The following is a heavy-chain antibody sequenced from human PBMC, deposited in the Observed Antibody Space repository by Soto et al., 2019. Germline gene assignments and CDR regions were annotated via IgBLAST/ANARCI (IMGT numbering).Heavy chain of an antibody. CDR3: ARDRYGDYYYGMDV. J-gene: IGHJ6*02. CDR1: GGSISSGGYY. Sequence: QVQLQESGPGLVKPSQTLSLTCTVSGGSISSGGYYWSWIRQHPGKGLEWIGYIYYSGSTYYNPSLKSRVTISVDTPKNQFSLKLSSVTAADTAVYYCARDRYGDYYYGMDVWGQGTTVTVSS. D-gene: IGHD4-17*01. V-gene: IGHV4-31*03. CDR2: IYYSGST.